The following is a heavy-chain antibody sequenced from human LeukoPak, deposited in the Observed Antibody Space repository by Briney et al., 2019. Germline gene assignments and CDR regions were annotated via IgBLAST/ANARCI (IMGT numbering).Heavy chain of an antibody. CDR1: GGSISSYY. V-gene: IGHV4-59*08. CDR3: ARRNHYDILTGYYYYYGMDV. CDR2: IYYSGST. D-gene: IGHD3-9*01. J-gene: IGHJ6*02. Sequence: SETLSLTCTVSGGSISSYYWSWIRQPPGKGLEWIGYIYYSGSTNYNPSLKSRVTISVDTSKNQFSLKLSSVTAADTAVYYCARRNHYDILTGYYYYYGMDVWGQGTTVTVSS.